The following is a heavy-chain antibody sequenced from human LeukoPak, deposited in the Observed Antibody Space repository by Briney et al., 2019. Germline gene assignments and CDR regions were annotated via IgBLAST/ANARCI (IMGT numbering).Heavy chain of an antibody. Sequence: GGSLRLSCLASGFTFDDYVMTWVRQAAGKRLEWISSIHGSGEPTYYADSVKGRFTISRDNSKNTLYLQMNSLRAEDTAVYYCAKDTGYSGYDGLLMGGYWGQGTLVTVSS. CDR2: IHGSGEPT. D-gene: IGHD5-12*01. V-gene: IGHV3-23*01. CDR1: GFTFDDYV. J-gene: IGHJ4*02. CDR3: AKDTGYSGYDGLLMGGY.